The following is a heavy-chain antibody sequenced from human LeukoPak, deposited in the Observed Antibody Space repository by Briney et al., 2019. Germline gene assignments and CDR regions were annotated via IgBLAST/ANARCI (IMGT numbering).Heavy chain of an antibody. D-gene: IGHD3-22*01. CDR3: ARQNYYDSSGYYYFDY. Sequence: SETLSLTCSVSGASISSYYWSWIRQPPGKGLEWIGYIYYSGTTNYNPSLKSRVTISVDTSKTQFSLKLSSVTAADTAVYYCARQNYYDSSGYYYFDYWGQGILVTVSS. CDR1: GASISSYY. V-gene: IGHV4-59*08. CDR2: IYYSGTT. J-gene: IGHJ4*02.